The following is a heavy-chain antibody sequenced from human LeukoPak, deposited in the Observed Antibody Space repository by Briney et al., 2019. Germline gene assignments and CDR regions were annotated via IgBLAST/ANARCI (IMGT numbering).Heavy chain of an antibody. J-gene: IGHJ4*02. CDR1: GDSISSSY. CDR2: IYYSGST. D-gene: IGHD5-12*01. V-gene: IGHV4-59*01. CDR3: ARDPSAYRAFDY. Sequence: KPSETLSLTCTVSGDSISSSYWSWIRQPPGKGLEWIGYIYYSGSTNYNPSLKSRVTISVDTSKNQFYLKLSSVTAADTAVYYCARDPSAYRAFDYWGQGTLVTVSS.